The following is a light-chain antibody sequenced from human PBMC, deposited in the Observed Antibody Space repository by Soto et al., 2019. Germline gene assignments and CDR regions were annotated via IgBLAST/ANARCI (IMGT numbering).Light chain of an antibody. CDR1: QSVSSSS. J-gene: IGKJ1*01. Sequence: EIVLTQSPGTLSLSPGERATLSCRASQSVSSSSLAWYQQKPGQAPRLLIYGASSRATGIPDRFSGSGSGTEFTLTISSLQSEDFGVYYCQQYNNWWTFGQGTKVDIK. V-gene: IGKV3-20*01. CDR2: GAS. CDR3: QQYNNWWT.